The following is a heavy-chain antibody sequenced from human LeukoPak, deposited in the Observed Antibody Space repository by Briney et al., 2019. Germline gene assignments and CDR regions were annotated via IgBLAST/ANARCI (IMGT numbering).Heavy chain of an antibody. V-gene: IGHV3-30*03. CDR2: ISYDATNK. CDR3: ARASSSYFYYFDY. Sequence: GGSLRLSCAASGFTFSSYGMHWVRQAPGKGLEWVAVISYDATNKYYADSVKGRFTPSRDNSKNTLYLQTNTLRAEDTAVYYCARASSSYFYYFDYWGQGTLSPSPQ. J-gene: IGHJ4*02. CDR1: GFTFSSYG. D-gene: IGHD6-13*01.